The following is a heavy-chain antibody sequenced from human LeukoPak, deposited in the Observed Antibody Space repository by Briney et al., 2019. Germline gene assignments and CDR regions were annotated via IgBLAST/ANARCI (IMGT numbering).Heavy chain of an antibody. CDR3: ARAHSSGRIIDY. D-gene: IGHD3-22*01. CDR1: GASVSSGSYY. Sequence: PSETLSLTCTVSGASVSSGSYYWSWIRQPPGKGLEWIGYIYYSGSTNYNPSLKRRVTVSVDTSKNQFSLKLSSVTAADTAIYYCARAHSSGRIIDYWGQGTLVTVSS. J-gene: IGHJ4*02. CDR2: IYYSGST. V-gene: IGHV4-61*01.